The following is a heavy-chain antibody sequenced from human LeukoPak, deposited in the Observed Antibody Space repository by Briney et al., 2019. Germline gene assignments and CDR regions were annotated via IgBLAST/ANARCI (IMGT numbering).Heavy chain of an antibody. Sequence: GGSLRLSCAASGFTFSSYSMNWVRQAPGKGLEWVAGIYPGGGATFYADSVKGRFTISRDNSKNTLFLHMDSLRAEDMALYYCAKDLKPHGVWEVDYSGEGTLVTLSS. D-gene: IGHD1-26*01. CDR1: GFTFSSYS. J-gene: IGHJ4*02. V-gene: IGHV3-23*01. CDR2: IYPGGGAT. CDR3: AKDLKPHGVWEVDY.